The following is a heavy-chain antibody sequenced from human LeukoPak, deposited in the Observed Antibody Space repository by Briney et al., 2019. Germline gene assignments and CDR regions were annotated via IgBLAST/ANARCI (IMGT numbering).Heavy chain of an antibody. CDR2: ISSSSGAI. CDR3: ARAGPGYDFWSGYYPPLDY. CDR1: EFTFSSYS. Sequence: PGGSLRLSCTASEFTFSSYSMNWVRQAPGRGLEWVSYISSSSGAIYYADSVKGRFTISRDNAKNSLYLQMNSLRAEDTAVYYCARAGPGYDFWSGYYPPLDYWGQGTLVTVSS. D-gene: IGHD3-3*01. V-gene: IGHV3-48*04. J-gene: IGHJ4*02.